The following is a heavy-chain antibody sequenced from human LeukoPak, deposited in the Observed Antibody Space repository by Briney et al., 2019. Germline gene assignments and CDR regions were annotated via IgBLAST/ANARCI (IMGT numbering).Heavy chain of an antibody. J-gene: IGHJ5*02. CDR2: IYTSGTT. CDR3: ARDFIAVAGINWFDP. D-gene: IGHD6-19*01. Sequence: SETLSLTCTVSGYSISSGYYWGWIRQPPGKGLEWIGRIYTSGTTNYNPSLQSRVTMSVDTSKNQFSLKLSSVTAADTAVYFCARDFIAVAGINWFDPWGQGTLVTVSS. CDR1: GYSISSGYY. V-gene: IGHV4-38-2*02.